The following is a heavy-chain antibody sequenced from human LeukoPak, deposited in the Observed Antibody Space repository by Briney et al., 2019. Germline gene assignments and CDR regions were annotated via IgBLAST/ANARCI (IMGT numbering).Heavy chain of an antibody. CDR2: IRNNGNIK. V-gene: IGHV3-30*02. D-gene: IGHD2-2*03. CDR3: AKELDDYYYYMDV. CDR1: GFTFSSYS. Sequence: PGGSLRLSCAASGFTFSSYSMNWVRQAPGKGLEWVAFIRNNGNIKYYADSVKGRFTISRDNSKNTLFLQMNSLRAEDTAVYYCAKELDDYYYYMDVWGKGTTVTISS. J-gene: IGHJ6*03.